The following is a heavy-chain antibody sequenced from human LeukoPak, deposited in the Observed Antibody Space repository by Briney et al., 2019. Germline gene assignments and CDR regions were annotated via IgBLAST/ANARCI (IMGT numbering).Heavy chain of an antibody. D-gene: IGHD3-22*01. CDR1: GFTFSRFA. Sequence: PGGSLRLSCAASGFTFSRFAMSWVRQAPGKGLEWVSSISGSDRTTYYADSVKGRFTISRDNSKNILYLQMNSLRADDTAIYYYAKDGNYFDSSGYLIPFDYWGQGTLVTVSS. J-gene: IGHJ4*02. CDR2: ISGSDRTT. CDR3: AKDGNYFDSSGYLIPFDY. V-gene: IGHV3-23*01.